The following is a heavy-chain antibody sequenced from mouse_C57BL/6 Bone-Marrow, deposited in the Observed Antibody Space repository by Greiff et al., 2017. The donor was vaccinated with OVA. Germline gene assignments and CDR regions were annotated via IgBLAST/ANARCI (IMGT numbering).Heavy chain of an antibody. CDR1: GFTFSSYG. CDR3: ARRLPDYFDY. V-gene: IGHV5-6*02. Sequence: EVMLVESGGDLVKPGGSLKLSCAASGFTFSSYGMSWVRQTPDKRLEWVATISSGGSYTYYPDSVKGRFTISRDNAKNTLYLQMSSLKSEDTAMYYCARRLPDYFDYWGQGTTLTVSS. D-gene: IGHD2-12*01. J-gene: IGHJ2*01. CDR2: ISSGGSYT.